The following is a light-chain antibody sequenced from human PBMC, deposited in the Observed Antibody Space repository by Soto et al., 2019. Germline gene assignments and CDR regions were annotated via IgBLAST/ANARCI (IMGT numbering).Light chain of an antibody. CDR3: HRSFIAPWP. CDR1: QSITGY. CDR2: AAS. J-gene: IGKJ1*01. V-gene: IGKV1-39*01. Sequence: HLTKYPSSRSASVGDRVTITCRASQSITGYLNWYQQKPGKVPKLLIYAASTLQSGVPSRFSGSGSGTDFTLTLSSLQAEGSATYYCHRSFIAPWPFGQRTEVDIK.